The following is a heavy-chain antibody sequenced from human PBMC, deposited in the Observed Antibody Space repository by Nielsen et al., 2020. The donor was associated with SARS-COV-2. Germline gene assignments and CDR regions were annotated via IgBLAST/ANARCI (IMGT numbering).Heavy chain of an antibody. CDR2: ISWNSGSI. J-gene: IGHJ4*02. Sequence: SLKISCAASGFTFDDYAMHWVWQAPGKGLEWVSGISWNSGSIGYADSVKGRFTISRDNAKNSLYLQMNSLRAEDTALYYCAKDNYYDSSGYLDYWGQGTLVTVSS. CDR1: GFTFDDYA. V-gene: IGHV3-9*01. CDR3: AKDNYYDSSGYLDY. D-gene: IGHD3-22*01.